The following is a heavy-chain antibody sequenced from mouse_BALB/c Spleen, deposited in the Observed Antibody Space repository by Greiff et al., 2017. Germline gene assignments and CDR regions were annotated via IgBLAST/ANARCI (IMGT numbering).Heavy chain of an antibody. J-gene: IGHJ1*01. Sequence: EVQGVESGGGLVQPGGSMKLSCVASGFTFSNYWMNWVRQSPEKGLEWVAEIRLKSNNYATHYAESVKGRFTISRDDSKSSVYLQMNNLRAEDTGIYYCTTTATYWYFDVWGAGTTVTVSS. CDR2: IRLKSNNYAT. CDR1: GFTFSNYW. CDR3: TTTATYWYFDV. V-gene: IGHV6-6*02. D-gene: IGHD1-2*01.